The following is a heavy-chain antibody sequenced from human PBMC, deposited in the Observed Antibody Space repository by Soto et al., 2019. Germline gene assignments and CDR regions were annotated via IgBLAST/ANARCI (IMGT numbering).Heavy chain of an antibody. D-gene: IGHD3-3*01. CDR2: IYHSGST. V-gene: IGHV4-30-2*01. J-gene: IGHJ5*02. CDR1: GGSISSGGYS. CDR3: ARGQRGGYYTDWFDP. Sequence: SETLSLTCAVSGGSISSGGYSWSWIRQPPGKGLEWIGYIYHSGSTYYNPSLKSRVTISVDRSKNQFSLKLSSVTAADTAVYYCARGQRGGYYTDWFDPWGQGTLVTV.